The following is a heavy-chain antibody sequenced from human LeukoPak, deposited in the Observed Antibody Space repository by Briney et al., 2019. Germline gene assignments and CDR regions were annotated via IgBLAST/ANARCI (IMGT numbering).Heavy chain of an antibody. D-gene: IGHD2-15*01. V-gene: IGHV1-2*02. CDR3: ATYCSGGSCYLGHYYYGMDV. CDR1: XFTGXX. J-gene: IGHJ6*02. CDR2: INPNSGGT. Sequence: XFTGXXMHWVRQAPGQGLEWMGWINPNSGGTNYAQNFQGRVTMTRDTSISTAYMELSRLRSDDTAVYYCATYCSGGSCYLGHYYYGMDVWGQGTTVTVSS.